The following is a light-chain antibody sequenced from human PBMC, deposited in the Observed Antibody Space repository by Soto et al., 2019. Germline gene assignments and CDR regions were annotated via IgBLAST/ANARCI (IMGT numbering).Light chain of an antibody. J-gene: IGLJ3*02. V-gene: IGLV1-40*01. CDR1: SSNIGAGYG. CDR3: QSFDNTLSAWV. Sequence: QSVLTQSPSVSEAPGQRVTISCTGSSSNIGAGYGVHWYQQLPGTAPKLLMYGSYRPSGVPDRFSGSKSGTSASLAITGLQPEDEADYYCQSFDNTLSAWVFGGGTKLTVL. CDR2: GS.